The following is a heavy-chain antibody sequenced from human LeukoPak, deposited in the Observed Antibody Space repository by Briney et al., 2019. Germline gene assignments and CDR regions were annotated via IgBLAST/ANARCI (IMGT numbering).Heavy chain of an antibody. V-gene: IGHV1-18*04. J-gene: IGHJ4*02. D-gene: IGHD3-10*01. CDR3: ARASMVRGVFDY. CDR1: GYTFTSYG. Sequence: ASVKVSCKAPGYTFTSYGISWVRQAPGQGLEWMGWISAYNGNTNYAQKLQGRVTMTTDTSTSTAYMELRSLRSDDTAVYYCARASMVRGVFDYWGQGTLVTVSS. CDR2: ISAYNGNT.